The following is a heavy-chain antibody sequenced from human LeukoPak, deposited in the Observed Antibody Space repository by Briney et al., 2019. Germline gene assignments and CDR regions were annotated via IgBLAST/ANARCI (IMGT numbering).Heavy chain of an antibody. Sequence: PGGSLRLSCAASGFTFSSYAMSWVRQAPGKGLEWVSAISGSDGSTYYADSVKGRFTISRDNSKNTLYLQMNSLRAEDTAVYYCAKGLAYSSGWLFDYWGQGTLVTVSS. CDR1: GFTFSSYA. V-gene: IGHV3-23*01. D-gene: IGHD6-19*01. CDR3: AKGLAYSSGWLFDY. CDR2: ISGSDGST. J-gene: IGHJ4*02.